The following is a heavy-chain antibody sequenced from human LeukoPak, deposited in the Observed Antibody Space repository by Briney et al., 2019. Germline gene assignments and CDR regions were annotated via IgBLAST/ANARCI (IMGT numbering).Heavy chain of an antibody. CDR2: INPSGGST. CDR1: GYTFTSYY. Sequence: ASVKVSCKASGYTFTSYYMHWVRQAPGQGLEWMGIINPSGGSTSYAQKFQGRVTISVDTSKNQFSLKLSSVTAADTAVYYCARAPGYSSGWSPYYFDYWGQGTLVTVSS. D-gene: IGHD6-19*01. CDR3: ARAPGYSSGWSPYYFDY. J-gene: IGHJ4*02. V-gene: IGHV1-46*01.